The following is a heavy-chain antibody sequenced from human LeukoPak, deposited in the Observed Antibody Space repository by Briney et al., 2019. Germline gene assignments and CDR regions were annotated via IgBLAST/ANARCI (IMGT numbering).Heavy chain of an antibody. CDR1: GFTFSSYS. CDR2: ISSSSSYK. D-gene: IGHD1-1*01. J-gene: IGHJ4*02. CDR3: ARSAAGTYY. V-gene: IGHV3-21*01. Sequence: PGGSLRLSCVASGFTFSSYSMSWVRQAPGKGLEWVSSISSSSSYKYYTDSVKGRFTISRDNAKNSLYLQMNSLRAEDTAVYYCARSAAGTYYWGQGTLVTVSS.